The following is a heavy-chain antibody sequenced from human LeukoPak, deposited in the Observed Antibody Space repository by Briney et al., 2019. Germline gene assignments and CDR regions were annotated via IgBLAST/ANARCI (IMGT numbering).Heavy chain of an antibody. Sequence: PSETLSLTCTVSGGSISSGGYYWSWIRQPPGKGLEWIGYIYHSGSTYYNPSLKSRVTISVDRSKNQFSLKLSSVTAADTAVYYCARKIYDSSGYFDFWGQGTLVTVSS. V-gene: IGHV4-30-2*01. CDR3: ARKIYDSSGYFDF. D-gene: IGHD3-22*01. CDR1: GGSISSGGYY. CDR2: IYHSGST. J-gene: IGHJ4*02.